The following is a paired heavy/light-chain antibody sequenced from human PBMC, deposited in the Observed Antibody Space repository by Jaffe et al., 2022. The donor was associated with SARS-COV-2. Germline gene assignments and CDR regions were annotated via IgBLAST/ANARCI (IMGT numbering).Light chain of an antibody. V-gene: IGKV1-39*01. CDR1: QSISTY. CDR2: SAS. CDR3: QQSYSPPWT. Sequence: DIQMTQSPSSLSASVGDRVTITCRASQSISTYVHWYQQKPGKAPKLLIYSASTLQSGVPSRFSGSGSGTDFTLAISSLQPEDFATYHCQQSYSPPWTFGQGTKVEIK. J-gene: IGKJ1*01.
Heavy chain of an antibody. CDR3: ARGGSQWPYYFDY. Sequence: QVQLQESGPGLVKPSETLSLTCTVSGDSMTGYYWGWIRQPPGRGLEWVGYIYHRGSTNYNPSLKSRVTISEDTSKNQFSLKVTSVTAADTAVYYCARGGSQWPYYFDYWGQGILVTVSS. D-gene: IGHD6-19*01. V-gene: IGHV4-59*01. CDR2: IYHRGST. CDR1: GDSMTGYY. J-gene: IGHJ4*02.